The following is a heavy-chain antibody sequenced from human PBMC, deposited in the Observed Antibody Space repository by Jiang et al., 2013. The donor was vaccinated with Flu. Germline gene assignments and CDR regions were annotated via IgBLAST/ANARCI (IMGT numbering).Heavy chain of an antibody. CDR2: VHYSGST. CDR3: ARDKAPSGKRWFDP. Sequence: GSGLVKPSETLSLTCTVSGDSIRNDYWSWFRQTPGRGLEWIGFVHYSGSTHYNPSLKSRVTISPDTSRNQFSLTLTSVTAADTAVYYCARDKAPSGKRWFDPWGRGTLVHRLL. J-gene: IGHJ5*02. D-gene: IGHD3-10*01. CDR1: GDSIRNDY. V-gene: IGHV4-59*01.